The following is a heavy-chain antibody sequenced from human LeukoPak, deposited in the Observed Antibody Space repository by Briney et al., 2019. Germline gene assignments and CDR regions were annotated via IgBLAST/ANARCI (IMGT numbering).Heavy chain of an antibody. CDR2: INPNSGGT. J-gene: IGHJ3*02. V-gene: IGHV1-2*02. Sequence: GASVKVSCKASGYTFTGYYMHWVRQAPGQGLEWMGWINPNSGGTNYAQKFQGRVTMTRDTSISTAYMELSRLRSDDTAVYCCARVDDSSGYEGAFDIWGQGTMVTVSS. D-gene: IGHD3-22*01. CDR1: GYTFTGYY. CDR3: ARVDDSSGYEGAFDI.